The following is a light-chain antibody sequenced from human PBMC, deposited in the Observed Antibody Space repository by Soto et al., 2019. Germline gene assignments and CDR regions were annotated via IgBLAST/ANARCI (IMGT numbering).Light chain of an antibody. V-gene: IGKV3-20*01. CDR2: GIS. Sequence: EIVLTQSPDTLALSPGERATLSCRASQSVTSNYLAWYQQKPGQAPRLLIFGISSRATGIPDRFSGSGSGTDYTLTIARQEPEDFAVYSCQQYGSSYAFGQGTKLAIK. CDR3: QQYGSSYA. J-gene: IGKJ2*01. CDR1: QSVTSNY.